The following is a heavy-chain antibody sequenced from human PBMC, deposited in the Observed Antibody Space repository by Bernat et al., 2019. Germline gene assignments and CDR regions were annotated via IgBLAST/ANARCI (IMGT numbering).Heavy chain of an antibody. Sequence: QVQVVQSGAEVKKPGASVKVSCKASGYIFTGYYMHWVRQAPGQGLEWMGWINPNSGGIKYAQKFQGRVTMPRDTSISTAYMELSRLRSDDTAVYYCARGPAGYYDSSDYYLGAFDVWGQGTMVTVSS. J-gene: IGHJ3*01. CDR2: INPNSGGI. V-gene: IGHV1-2*02. D-gene: IGHD3-22*01. CDR1: GYIFTGYY. CDR3: ARGPAGYYDSSDYYLGAFDV.